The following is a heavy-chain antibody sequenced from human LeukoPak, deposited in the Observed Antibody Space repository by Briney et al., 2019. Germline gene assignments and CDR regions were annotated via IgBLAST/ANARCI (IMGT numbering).Heavy chain of an antibody. CDR1: GFTFSSYE. Sequence: GGSLRLSCAASGFTFSSYEMNWVRQAPGKGLEWVSYISTSGSTIYYADPVKGRFTISRDNAKNSLYLQMNSLRAEDTAVYYCARVGSGYYPRSGYYYYGMDVWGQGTTVTVSS. J-gene: IGHJ6*02. CDR3: ARVGSGYYPRSGYYYYGMDV. D-gene: IGHD3-3*01. CDR2: ISTSGSTI. V-gene: IGHV3-48*03.